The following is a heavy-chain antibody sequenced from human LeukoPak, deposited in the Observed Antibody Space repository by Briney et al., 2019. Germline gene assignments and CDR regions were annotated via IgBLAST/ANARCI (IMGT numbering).Heavy chain of an antibody. CDR3: ARETTQQQLRIIYYYYGMDV. D-gene: IGHD6-13*01. CDR1: GFTFSSYW. Sequence: GGSLRLSCAASGFTFSSYWMSWVRQAPGKGLEWVANIKQDGSEKYYVDSVKGRFTISRDNAKNSLYLQMNSLRAEDTAVYYCARETTQQQLRIIYYYYGMDVWGQGTTVTVSS. J-gene: IGHJ6*02. V-gene: IGHV3-7*01. CDR2: IKQDGSEK.